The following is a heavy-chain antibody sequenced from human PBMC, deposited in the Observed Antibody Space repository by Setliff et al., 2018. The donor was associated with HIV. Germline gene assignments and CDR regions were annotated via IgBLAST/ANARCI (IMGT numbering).Heavy chain of an antibody. CDR3: ARVREGFLPYDAFEI. J-gene: IGHJ3*02. V-gene: IGHV4-4*02. CDR1: GGSISSDNW. Sequence: LSLTCAVSGGSISSDNWWTWVRQPPGKGLEWIGEIHSSGNTNYSPSLKGRVTISVDTPKNQYSLNLKSVTAADTAVYYCARVREGFLPYDAFEIWGQGTMVTVSS. CDR2: IHSSGNT. D-gene: IGHD3-3*01.